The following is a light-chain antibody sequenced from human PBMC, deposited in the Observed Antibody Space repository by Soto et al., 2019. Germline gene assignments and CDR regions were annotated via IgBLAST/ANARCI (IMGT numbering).Light chain of an antibody. V-gene: IGLV2-14*03. CDR2: NVY. Sequence: QSALTQPASVSGSPGQSITISCTGTSSDVGGYNSVSWYQHHPGKAPKLMIYNVYNRPSGVFHRFSGSKSGSTASLTISGLQAEVDADYYCSSYTYSSTYLFGTGTKVTV. CDR1: SSDVGGYNS. J-gene: IGLJ1*01. CDR3: SSYTYSSTYL.